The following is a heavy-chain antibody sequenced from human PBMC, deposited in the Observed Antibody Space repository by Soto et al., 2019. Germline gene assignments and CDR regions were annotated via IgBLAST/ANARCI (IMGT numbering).Heavy chain of an antibody. D-gene: IGHD5-18*01. Sequence: GESLKISCKGSGYSFTNYWIGWVRQMPGKGLEWMGIIYPGDSDTRYSPSFQGQVIISVDQSISTAYLQWSSLQASDTAMYYCARQDYNYAYFDIWGQGTLVTVSS. V-gene: IGHV5-51*01. J-gene: IGHJ4*02. CDR3: ARQDYNYAYFDI. CDR2: IYPGDSDT. CDR1: GYSFTNYW.